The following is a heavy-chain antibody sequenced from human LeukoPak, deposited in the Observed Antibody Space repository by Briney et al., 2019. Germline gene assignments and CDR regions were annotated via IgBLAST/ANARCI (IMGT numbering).Heavy chain of an antibody. CDR3: ARGPDSTTGEAFDI. V-gene: IGHV4-30-4*01. Sequence: PSETLSLTCTVSGGSISSGDYYWSWIRQPPGKGLEWIGYIYYSGSTYYNPSLESRVTLSVDTSKNQFSLKLSSVTAADTAVYYCARGPDSTTGEAFDIWGQGTMVTVSS. CDR2: IYYSGST. J-gene: IGHJ3*02. CDR1: GGSISSGDYY. D-gene: IGHD3-16*01.